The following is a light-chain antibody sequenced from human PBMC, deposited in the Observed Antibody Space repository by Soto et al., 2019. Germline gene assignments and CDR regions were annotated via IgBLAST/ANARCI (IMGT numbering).Light chain of an antibody. Sequence: QSALPQPPSASGSPGQSVTISCTGTSSDVGRYNYISWYQQHPGKAPKLMIYEVSNRPSGVSNRFSGSKSGNTASLTISGLQAEDEADYYCSSYTSSSTLEVFGGGTKLTVL. V-gene: IGLV2-14*01. CDR2: EVS. J-gene: IGLJ3*02. CDR1: SSDVGRYNY. CDR3: SSYTSSSTLEV.